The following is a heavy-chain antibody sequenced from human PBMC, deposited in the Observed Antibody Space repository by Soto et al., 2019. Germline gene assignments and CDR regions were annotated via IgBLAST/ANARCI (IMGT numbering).Heavy chain of an antibody. D-gene: IGHD3-22*01. CDR1: GFSLSTSGVG. V-gene: IGHV2-5*01. CDR3: AHSPMYDSSGYYDYDFDY. CDR2: IYWNDDK. Sequence: GPTRVNPTQTLTLTCTFSGFSLSTSGVGVGWIRQPPGKALEWLALIYWNDDKRYSPSLKSRLTITKDTSKNQVVLTMTNMDPVDTATYYCAHSPMYDSSGYYDYDFDYWGQGTLVTVSS. J-gene: IGHJ4*02.